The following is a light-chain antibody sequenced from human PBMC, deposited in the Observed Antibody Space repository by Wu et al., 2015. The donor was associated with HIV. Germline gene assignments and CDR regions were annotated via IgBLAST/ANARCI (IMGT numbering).Light chain of an antibody. CDR1: QDINNY. CDR2: GPS. Sequence: QLTQSPSSLSASVGDRITITCRASQDINNYLAWYQQKPGKAPKLLMYGPSTLQSGVPSRFSGSRSGTDFTLTISSLQPEDIGTYYCHQFYVHPRSFGQGTKGGD. V-gene: IGKV1-9*01. CDR3: HQFYVHPRS. J-gene: IGKJ2*01.